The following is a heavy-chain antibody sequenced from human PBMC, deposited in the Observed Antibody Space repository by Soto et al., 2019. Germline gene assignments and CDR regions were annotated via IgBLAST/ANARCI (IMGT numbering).Heavy chain of an antibody. CDR2: ISGSGYST. Sequence: GGSLRLSCAASGFSFSSYAMSWVRQAPGKGLEWVSGISGSGYSTYYADSVKGRFTISRDNSKNTLDLQMNSLRAEDTALYYCAKCRRSGDSLYYYDMDVSGQMSTVTVSS. CDR1: GFSFSSYA. V-gene: IGHV3-23*01. J-gene: IGHJ6*02. D-gene: IGHD3-10*01. CDR3: AKCRRSGDSLYYYDMDV.